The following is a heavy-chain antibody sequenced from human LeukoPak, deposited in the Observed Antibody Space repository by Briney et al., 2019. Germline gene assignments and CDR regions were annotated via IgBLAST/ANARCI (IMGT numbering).Heavy chain of an antibody. CDR3: ARALGSGTYLYYADY. CDR2: IYPGDSYT. CDR1: GYSFPTYW. Sequence: ASVKVSCKGSGYSFPTYWITWVRQMPGKGLEWMGIIYPGDSYTNYSPSFQGQVTFSVDRSIDTAYLHWSSLKASDTAMYFGARALGSGTYLYYADYWGEGTLVTVSS. D-gene: IGHD3-10*01. J-gene: IGHJ4*02. V-gene: IGHV5-51*01.